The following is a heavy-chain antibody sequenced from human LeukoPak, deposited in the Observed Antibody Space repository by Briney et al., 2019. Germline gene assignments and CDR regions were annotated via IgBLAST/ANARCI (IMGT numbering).Heavy chain of an antibody. V-gene: IGHV7-4-1*02. CDR2: INTNTGNP. J-gene: IGHJ4*02. D-gene: IGHD5-18*01. CDR3: ARDSDTAMVTIAP. Sequence: ASVKVSCKASGYTFTNYGISWVRQAPGQGLEWMGWINTNTGNPTYAQGFTGRFVFSLDTSVSTAYLQISSLKAEDTAVYYCARDSDTAMVTIAPWGQGTLVTVSS. CDR1: GYTFTNYG.